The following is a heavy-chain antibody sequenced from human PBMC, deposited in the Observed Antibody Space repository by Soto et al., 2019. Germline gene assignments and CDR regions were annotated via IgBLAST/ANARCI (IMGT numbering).Heavy chain of an antibody. Sequence: QAQLVQSGAELKKPGSSVKVSCKASGGNFSSYAISWLRQAPGQGLEWMGGIVPLFGTTNYAQKFKGRLMITADESTTTAYMELSSLRFADTAVYSCARARGISWYHWFDPWGQGSPVTVSS. CDR3: ARARGISWYHWFDP. D-gene: IGHD6-13*01. CDR1: GGNFSSYA. CDR2: IVPLFGTT. J-gene: IGHJ5*02. V-gene: IGHV1-69*01.